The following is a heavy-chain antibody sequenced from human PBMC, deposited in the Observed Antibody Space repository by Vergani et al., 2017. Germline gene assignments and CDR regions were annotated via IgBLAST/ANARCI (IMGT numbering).Heavy chain of an antibody. J-gene: IGHJ4*02. D-gene: IGHD3-10*01. CDR3: ARDNVSSGAPSHFDY. CDR1: GGTFSSYA. Sequence: QVQLVQSGAEVKKPGSSVKVSCKASGGTFSSYAISWVRQAPGQGLEWMGGIIPIFGTANYAQKFQGGVTITADESTSTAYMELSSRRSEDTAVYYCARDNVSSGAPSHFDYWGQGTLVTVSS. V-gene: IGHV1-69*01. CDR2: IIPIFGTA.